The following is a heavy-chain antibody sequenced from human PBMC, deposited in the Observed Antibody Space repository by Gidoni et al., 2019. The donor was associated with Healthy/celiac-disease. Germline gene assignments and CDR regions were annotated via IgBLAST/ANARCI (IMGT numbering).Heavy chain of an antibody. CDR1: GGSLSGYY. CDR3: AGGDPSIAADY. Sequence: QLQLQQWGAGLLMPLETLSLTCAAYGGSLSGYYSSCFRHPPRKGLGWIGEIKHSGSTNYNPSLKNRMTMSVDTSKSQFSVKLSSVTAADAAVYYCAGGDPSIAADYWGQGTLVTVSS. D-gene: IGHD6-6*01. CDR2: IKHSGST. V-gene: IGHV4-34*01. J-gene: IGHJ4*02.